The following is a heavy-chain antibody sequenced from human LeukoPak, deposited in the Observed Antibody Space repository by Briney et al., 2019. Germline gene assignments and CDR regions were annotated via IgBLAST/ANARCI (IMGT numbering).Heavy chain of an antibody. CDR1: GFTFSNAW. CDR3: TTGTVTTSLDAFDI. Sequence: GGSLRLSCAASGFTFSNAWMSWVRQAPGKGLEWVGRIKSKTDGGTTDYAAPVKGRFTISRDDSKNTLYLQMNSLKTEDTAVYYCTTGTVTTSLDAFDIWGQGTMVTVSS. J-gene: IGHJ3*02. V-gene: IGHV3-15*01. CDR2: IKSKTDGGTT. D-gene: IGHD4-17*01.